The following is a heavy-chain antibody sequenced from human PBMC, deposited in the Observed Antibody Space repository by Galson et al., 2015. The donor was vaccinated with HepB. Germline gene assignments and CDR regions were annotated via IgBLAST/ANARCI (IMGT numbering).Heavy chain of an antibody. CDR2: ITRSGDNT. CDR1: GFTFSSYA. D-gene: IGHD4-17*01. CDR3: AKLPNYGQPLDY. J-gene: IGHJ4*02. V-gene: IGHV3-23*01. Sequence: SLRLSCAASGFTFSSYAMRWARQAPGKGLEWVSGITRSGDNTYYTDSVKGRFTISRDNSKNTRYLQLNNLRGDDTALYYCAKLPNYGQPLDYCGQGTLVTVSS.